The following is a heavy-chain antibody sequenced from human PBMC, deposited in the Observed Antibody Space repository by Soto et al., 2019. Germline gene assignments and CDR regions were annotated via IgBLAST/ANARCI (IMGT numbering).Heavy chain of an antibody. CDR2: TRNKANSYTT. D-gene: IGHD3-9*01. Sequence: EVQLVESGGGLVQPGGSLRLSCAASGLTFSDHYMDWVRQAPGKGLEWVGRTRNKANSYTTEYAASVKGRFTISRDDSKNSLYLQMNSLKTEDTAVYYCARAGYDILTGYLDYWGQGTLVTVSS. CDR1: GLTFSDHY. CDR3: ARAGYDILTGYLDY. V-gene: IGHV3-72*01. J-gene: IGHJ4*02.